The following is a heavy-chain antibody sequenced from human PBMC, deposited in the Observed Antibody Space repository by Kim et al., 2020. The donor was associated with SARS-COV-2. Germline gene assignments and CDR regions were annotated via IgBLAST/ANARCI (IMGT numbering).Heavy chain of an antibody. V-gene: IGHV3-66*02. J-gene: IGHJ4*02. Sequence: GGSLRLSCIVSGFSVARYYMVWVRQAPGKGLEWVSSITTDGTLDYADSVRGRFTTSRDSSKNTLFLLLSSLRPDDTAVYYCGTRFVCINATCYAGIHYWGRGTLVTVSS. CDR1: GFSVARYY. D-gene: IGHD2-2*01. CDR2: ITTDGTL. CDR3: GTRFVCINATCYAGIHY.